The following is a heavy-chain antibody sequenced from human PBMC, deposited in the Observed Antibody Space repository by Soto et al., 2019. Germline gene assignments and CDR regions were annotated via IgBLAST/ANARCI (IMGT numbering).Heavy chain of an antibody. CDR2: IYYSGST. CDR3: ARDPVAYCSSTSCYDYYGMDV. V-gene: IGHV4-59*01. CDR1: GGSISSYY. Sequence: PSETLSLTCTVSGGSISSYYWSWIRQPPGKGLEWIGYIYYSGSTNYNPSLKSRVTISVDTSKNQFSLKLSSVTAADTAVYYCARDPVAYCSSTSCYDYYGMDVWGQGTTVTVSS. D-gene: IGHD2-2*01. J-gene: IGHJ6*02.